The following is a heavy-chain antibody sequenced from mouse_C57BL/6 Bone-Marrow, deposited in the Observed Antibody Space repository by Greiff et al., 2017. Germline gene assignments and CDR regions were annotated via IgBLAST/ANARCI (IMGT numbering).Heavy chain of an antibody. CDR3: ARGDYGSRFAY. J-gene: IGHJ3*01. CDR2: IYPRSGNT. CDR1: GYTFTSYG. D-gene: IGHD1-1*01. V-gene: IGHV1-81*01. Sequence: VQLQQSGAELARPGASVKLSCKASGYTFTSYGISWVKQRTGQGLEWIGEIYPRSGNTYYNEKFKGQATLTADKSSSTAYMERRSLTSEDSAVYVCARGDYGSRFAYWGQGTLVTVSA.